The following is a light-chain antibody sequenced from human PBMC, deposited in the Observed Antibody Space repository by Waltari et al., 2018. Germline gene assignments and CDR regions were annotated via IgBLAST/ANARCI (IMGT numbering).Light chain of an antibody. CDR3: AAWDDSLNGVG. CDR2: FND. V-gene: IGLV1-44*01. CDR1: SSNIGRNT. Sequence: QYVLTQPPSASGTPGQRVAIPCSGSSSNIGRNTVNWYQQLPGTAPKLLIYFNDQRPSGVPVRFSGSKSGTSASLAISGLRSEDEADYYCAAWDDSLNGVGFGGGTKLTVL. J-gene: IGLJ2*01.